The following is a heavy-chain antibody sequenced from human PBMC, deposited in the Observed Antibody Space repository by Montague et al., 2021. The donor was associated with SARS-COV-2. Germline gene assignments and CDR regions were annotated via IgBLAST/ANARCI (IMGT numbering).Heavy chain of an antibody. CDR2: IKQSGST. Sequence: SETLSLTCAVYGGSFGDDHWSWIRQPPGKGLEWIGDIKQSGSTNYNPSLKSRVTISVDTSKNQFSLKLTSVTAADTAVYFCAGGHLSVSMVVVVFTSASYCFDYGGRGARVTVSS. V-gene: IGHV4-34*01. CDR1: GGSFGDDH. CDR3: AGGHLSVSMVVVVFTSASYCFDY. D-gene: IGHD3-22*01. J-gene: IGHJ4*02.